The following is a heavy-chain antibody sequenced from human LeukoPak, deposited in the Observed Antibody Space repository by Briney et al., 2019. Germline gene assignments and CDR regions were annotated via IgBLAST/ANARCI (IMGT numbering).Heavy chain of an antibody. Sequence: RPGGSLRLSCTASGFTFSHYEMIWVRQAPGKGLEWVSYISVNGGAMFYADSVKGRFTTSRDDAKNSLFLQMSSLRVEDTAIYYCAKDGYYSSANHFARLHFDLWGRGTRVTVSS. V-gene: IGHV3-48*03. CDR1: GFTFSHYE. J-gene: IGHJ2*01. CDR2: ISVNGGAM. CDR3: AKDGYYSSANHFARLHFDL. D-gene: IGHD3-3*01.